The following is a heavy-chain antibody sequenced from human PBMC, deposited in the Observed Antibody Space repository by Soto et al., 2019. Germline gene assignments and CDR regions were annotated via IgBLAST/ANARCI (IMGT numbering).Heavy chain of an antibody. CDR2: ISWDGGST. V-gene: IGHV3-43*01. CDR3: AKDRAAVTGAYYYSGMDV. D-gene: IGHD6-19*01. Sequence: EVQLVESGGVVVQPGGSLRLSCAASGFTFDDYTMHWVRQAPGKGLEWVSLISWDGGSTYYADSVKGRFIISRDNSKNSLYLQMNSLRTEDTALYYCAKDRAAVTGAYYYSGMDVWGQGTTVTVSS. CDR1: GFTFDDYT. J-gene: IGHJ6*02.